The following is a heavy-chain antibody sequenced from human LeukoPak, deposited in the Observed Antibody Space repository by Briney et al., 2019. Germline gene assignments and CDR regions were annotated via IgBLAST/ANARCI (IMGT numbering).Heavy chain of an antibody. CDR3: VKELYYYGSGGFDY. CDR2: ISSNGGST. J-gene: IGHJ4*02. V-gene: IGHV3-64D*06. Sequence: GGSLRLSCSASGFTFSSYAMHWVRQAPGKGLEYVSAISSNGGSTYYADSVKGSFTISRDNSKNTLYLQMSSLRAEDTAVYYCVKELYYYGSGGFDYWGQGTLVTVSS. D-gene: IGHD3-10*01. CDR1: GFTFSSYA.